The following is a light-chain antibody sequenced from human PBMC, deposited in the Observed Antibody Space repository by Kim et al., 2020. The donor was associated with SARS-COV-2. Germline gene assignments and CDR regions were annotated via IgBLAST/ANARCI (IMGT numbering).Light chain of an antibody. Sequence: QSVLTQPPSVSGTPGQSITISCSGSTSNIGSNTVNWYQQLPGTAPKFFIYDNNQRPSGVPDRVSGSKSGTSASLAISGLRSEDEADFYCAAWDDSLNAYVFGTGTKVTVL. V-gene: IGLV1-44*01. CDR1: TSNIGSNT. CDR3: AAWDDSLNAYV. CDR2: DNN. J-gene: IGLJ1*01.